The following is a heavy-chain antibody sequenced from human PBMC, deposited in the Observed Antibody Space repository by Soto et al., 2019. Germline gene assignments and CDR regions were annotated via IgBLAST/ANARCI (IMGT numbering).Heavy chain of an antibody. CDR3: ARDVVAARGAYFDY. CDR1: GGSFSGYY. Sequence: PSETLSLTCAVYGGSFSGYYWSWIRQPPGKGLEWIGEINHSGSTNYNPSLKSRVTISVDTSKNQFSLKLSSVTAADTAVYYCARDVVAARGAYFDYWGQGTLVTVSS. CDR2: INHSGST. V-gene: IGHV4-34*01. J-gene: IGHJ4*02. D-gene: IGHD6-6*01.